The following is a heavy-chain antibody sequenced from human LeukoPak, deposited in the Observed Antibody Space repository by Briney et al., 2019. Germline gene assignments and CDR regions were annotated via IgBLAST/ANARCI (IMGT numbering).Heavy chain of an antibody. J-gene: IGHJ3*02. CDR3: ARLVVVTAHDAFDI. Sequence: GESLKISCKISGYRLTNNWIGWVRQVPGKGLEWMGIIYPGDSDTRYSPSFQGQVTISADKSISTAYLQWSSLKASDTAMYYCARLVVVTAHDAFDIWGQGTMVTVSS. CDR2: IYPGDSDT. D-gene: IGHD2-21*02. V-gene: IGHV5-51*01. CDR1: GYRLTNNW.